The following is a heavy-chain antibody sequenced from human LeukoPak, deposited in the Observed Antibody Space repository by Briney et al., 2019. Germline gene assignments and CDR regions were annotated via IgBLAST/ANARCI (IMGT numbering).Heavy chain of an antibody. D-gene: IGHD7-27*01. Sequence: GGSLRLSCAASGFTFSSYAMSWVRQAPGKGLEWVSAITNSGDSTYYADSVKGRFTISRDNSKNTLYLHINSLRAEDTAIYYCAKDPSWGWDYYFYMDVWGKGTTVTVSS. CDR2: ITNSGDST. CDR3: AKDPSWGWDYYFYMDV. CDR1: GFTFSSYA. J-gene: IGHJ6*03. V-gene: IGHV3-23*01.